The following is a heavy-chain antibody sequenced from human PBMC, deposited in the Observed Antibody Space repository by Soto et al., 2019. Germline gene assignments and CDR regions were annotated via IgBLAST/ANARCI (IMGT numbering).Heavy chain of an antibody. Sequence: PSETLSLTCAVSGGSFSGFYWTWIRQPPGEGLEWIGEINHSGTTNFNPSLRSRLTISLDSSKKHFSLKLTSMTAADAAVYYCARGDRNLVTSYGMDAWGQGTTVTVSS. CDR1: GGSFSGFY. J-gene: IGHJ6*02. V-gene: IGHV4-34*01. CDR2: INHSGTT. D-gene: IGHD2-21*02. CDR3: ARGDRNLVTSYGMDA.